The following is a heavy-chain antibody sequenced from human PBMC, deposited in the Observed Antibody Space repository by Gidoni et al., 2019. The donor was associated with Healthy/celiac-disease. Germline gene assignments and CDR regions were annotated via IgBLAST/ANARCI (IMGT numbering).Heavy chain of an antibody. J-gene: IGHJ4*02. Sequence: ARVDWDDDKYYNPSLKTRLTVSKDPSKNQVVLTMTNMDPVDTGTYYCARIMTGESDHWGQGTLVTVSS. CDR2: VDWDDDK. CDR3: ARIMTGESDH. D-gene: IGHD7-27*01. V-gene: IGHV2-70*10.